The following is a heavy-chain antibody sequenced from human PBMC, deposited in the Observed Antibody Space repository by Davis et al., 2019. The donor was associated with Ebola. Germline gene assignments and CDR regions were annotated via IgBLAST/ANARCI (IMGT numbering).Heavy chain of an antibody. CDR2: ISGSGGST. D-gene: IGHD4-23*01. J-gene: IGHJ4*02. CDR1: GFTFSSHA. CDR3: ANLDYGDNSGFDY. Sequence: GGSLRLSCAASGFTFSSHAMSWVRQAPGKGLEWVSTISGSGGSTYYADSVKGRFTISRDNSKNTLYLQMNSLRAEDTAVYYCANLDYGDNSGFDYWGQGTLVTVSS. V-gene: IGHV3-23*01.